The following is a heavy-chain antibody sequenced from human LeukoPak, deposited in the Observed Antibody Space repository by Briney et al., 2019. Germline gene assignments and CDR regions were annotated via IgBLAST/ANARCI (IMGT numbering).Heavy chain of an antibody. CDR1: GFTFSGSA. CDR2: IRSKANSYAT. J-gene: IGHJ3*02. V-gene: IGHV3-73*01. CDR3: TRRNEIGRNGDAFDI. Sequence: PGGSLRLSCAASGFTFSGSAMHWVRQASGKGLEWVGRIRSKANSYATVYAASVKGRFTISRDDPKNTAYLQMNSLKTEDTAVYYCTRRNEIGRNGDAFDIWGQGTMVTVSS. D-gene: IGHD1-1*01.